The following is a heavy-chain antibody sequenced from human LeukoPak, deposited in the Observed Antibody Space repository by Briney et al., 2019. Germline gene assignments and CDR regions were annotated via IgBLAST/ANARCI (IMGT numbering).Heavy chain of an antibody. CDR2: IYHSGSI. Sequence: PSETLSLTCTVSGDSISNYYWSWIRQSPGKGLEWIGYIYHSGSINYKSSLKSRVTMSRDTSKNQLSLRLSSVTAADTAVYYCARYSSTFVHFEYWGQGALVTVSS. V-gene: IGHV4-59*08. CDR3: ARYSSTFVHFEY. D-gene: IGHD6-13*01. CDR1: GDSISNYY. J-gene: IGHJ4*02.